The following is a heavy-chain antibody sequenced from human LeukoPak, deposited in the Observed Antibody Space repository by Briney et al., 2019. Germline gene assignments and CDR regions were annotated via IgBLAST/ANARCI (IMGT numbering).Heavy chain of an antibody. CDR3: AKDSYSGSYIYHYGMDV. J-gene: IGHJ6*02. CDR2: ISGSGGST. D-gene: IGHD3-10*01. V-gene: IGHV3-23*01. Sequence: GGSLRLSCAASGFTFSSYAMSWVRQAPGKGLEWVSAISGSGGSTYYADSVKGRFTISRDNSKNTLYLQMNSLRAEDTAVYYCAKDSYSGSYIYHYGMDVWGQGTTVTVSS. CDR1: GFTFSSYA.